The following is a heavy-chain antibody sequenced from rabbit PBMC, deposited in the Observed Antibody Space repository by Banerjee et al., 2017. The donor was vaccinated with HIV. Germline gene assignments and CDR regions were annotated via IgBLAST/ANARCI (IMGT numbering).Heavy chain of an antibody. CDR3: ARDLAGVIGWNFGL. CDR1: GFSFSYKYV. Sequence: QEQLEESGGDLVKPEGSLTLTCTASGFSFSYKYVMCWVRQAPGKGLEWIACINTGSSGSTYYASWAKGRFTISKTSSTTVTLQMTSLTAADTGTYFCARDLAGVIGWNFGLWGPGTLVTVS. CDR2: INTGSSGST. J-gene: IGHJ4*01. V-gene: IGHV1S45*01. D-gene: IGHD4-1*01.